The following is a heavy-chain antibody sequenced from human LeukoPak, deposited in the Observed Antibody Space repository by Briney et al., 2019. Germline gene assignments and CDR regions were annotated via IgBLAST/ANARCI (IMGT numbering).Heavy chain of an antibody. CDR1: GYTLTELS. D-gene: IGHD3-9*01. J-gene: IGHJ4*02. Sequence: ASVKVSCKVSGYTLTELSMHWVRQAPGKGLEWMGGFDPEDGETIYAQKFQGRVTMTEDTSTDTAYMELSSLRSEDTAVYYCATDTGSFDSFDYWGQGTLVTVCS. V-gene: IGHV1-24*01. CDR3: ATDTGSFDSFDY. CDR2: FDPEDGET.